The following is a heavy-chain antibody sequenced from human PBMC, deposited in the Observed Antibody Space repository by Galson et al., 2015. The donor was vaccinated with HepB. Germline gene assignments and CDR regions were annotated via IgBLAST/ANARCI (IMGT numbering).Heavy chain of an antibody. CDR3: AHTAVSLTMIVVVTEERINDAVDI. CDR2: IYWNDDK. J-gene: IGHJ3*02. Sequence: PALVKPTQTLTLTCTFSGFSLSTSGVGVGWIRQPPGKALEWLALIYWNDDKRYSPSLKSRLTITKDTSKNQVVLTMTNMDPVDTATYYCAHTAVSLTMIVVVTEERINDAVDIWGQGTMVTVSS. CDR1: GFSLSTSGVG. V-gene: IGHV2-5*01. D-gene: IGHD3-22*01.